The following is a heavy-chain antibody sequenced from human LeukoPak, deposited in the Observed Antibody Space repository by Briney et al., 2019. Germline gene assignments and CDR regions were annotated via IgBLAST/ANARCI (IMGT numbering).Heavy chain of an antibody. CDR3: ARKPRVVPAAITL. Sequence: SQTLSLTCTVSGGSISSGSYYCSWIRQPAGKGLEWIGHLYTSGSTHYNPSLKRRVTISVDTSKNQFSLKLSSVTAADTAVYYCARKPRVVPAAITLWGQGTLVTVSS. CDR1: GGSISSGSYY. J-gene: IGHJ4*02. V-gene: IGHV4-61*09. D-gene: IGHD2-2*02. CDR2: LYTSGST.